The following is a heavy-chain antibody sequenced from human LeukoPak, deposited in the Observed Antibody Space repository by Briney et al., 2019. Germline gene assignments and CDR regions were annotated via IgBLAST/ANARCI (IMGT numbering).Heavy chain of an antibody. D-gene: IGHD6-13*01. CDR2: IIPIFGTA. CDR3: ARLKYSSTSVDY. J-gene: IGHJ4*02. V-gene: IGHV1-69*13. Sequence: SVKVSCKASGGTFSSYAISWVRQAPGQGLEWMGGIIPIFGTANYAQKFQGRVTITADESTSTAYMELSSLRSEDTAVYYCARLKYSSTSVDYWGQGTLVTVSS. CDR1: GGTFSSYA.